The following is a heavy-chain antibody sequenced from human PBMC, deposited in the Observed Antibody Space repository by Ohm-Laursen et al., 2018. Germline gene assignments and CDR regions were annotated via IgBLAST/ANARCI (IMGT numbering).Heavy chain of an antibody. Sequence: SLRLSCAASGITFSNNAMSWVRQAPGKGLEWVSSISADVRSTYYADSVKGRFTISRDNSKNTLYLQMNSLRAEDTAVYYCAKTGLFLKAAAVPFDYWGQGTLVTVSS. CDR3: AKTGLFLKAAAVPFDY. J-gene: IGHJ4*02. V-gene: IGHV3-23*01. CDR2: ISADVRST. D-gene: IGHD6-13*01. CDR1: GITFSNNA.